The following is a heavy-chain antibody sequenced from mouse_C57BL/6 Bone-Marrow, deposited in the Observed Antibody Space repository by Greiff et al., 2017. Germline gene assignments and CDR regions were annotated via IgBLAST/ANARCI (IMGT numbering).Heavy chain of an antibody. CDR1: GYSITSGYY. CDR2: ISYDGSN. Sequence: VQLKESGPGLVKPSQSLSLTCSVTGYSITSGYYWNWIRQFPGNKLEWMGYISYDGSNNYNPSLKNRISITRDTSKNQFFLKLNSVTTEDTATYYCARALLWYFDVWGTGTTVTVSS. CDR3: ARALLWYFDV. J-gene: IGHJ1*03. V-gene: IGHV3-6*01. D-gene: IGHD2-1*01.